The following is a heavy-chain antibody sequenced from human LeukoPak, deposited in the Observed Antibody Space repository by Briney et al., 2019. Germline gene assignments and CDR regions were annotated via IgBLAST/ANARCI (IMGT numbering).Heavy chain of an antibody. D-gene: IGHD1/OR15-1a*01. J-gene: IGHJ4*02. V-gene: IGHV4-59*01. Sequence: SETLSLTYTVSGGSIGTYYWSWIRQPPGKGLEWIGYIYYNGYTDYNPSLKSRVTISIHTSKNQFSLNLSSVTAADTAVYYCARDRHWTNDWVFDSWGQGTLVTVSS. CDR2: IYYNGYT. CDR1: GGSIGTYY. CDR3: ARDRHWTNDWVFDS.